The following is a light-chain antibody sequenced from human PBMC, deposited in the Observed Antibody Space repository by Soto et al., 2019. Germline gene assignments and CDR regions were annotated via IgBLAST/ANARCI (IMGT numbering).Light chain of an antibody. CDR3: QQSYSTPRT. CDR1: QNINNY. V-gene: IGKV1-39*01. J-gene: IGKJ1*01. CDR2: AAS. Sequence: DIQMTQSPSSLSASVGYIFTITCRASQNINNYLNWYQKKTVKAPKLMIYAASTLQRGVPSRLSGSGYGTDLTLTISSLKPEDFATYYCQQSYSTPRTFGHGTKVDIK.